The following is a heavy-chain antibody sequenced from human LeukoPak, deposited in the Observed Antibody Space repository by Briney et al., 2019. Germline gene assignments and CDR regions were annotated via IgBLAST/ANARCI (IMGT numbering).Heavy chain of an antibody. CDR3: AKDAGGSSKGSVGY. Sequence: GGSLRLSCAASGFTFSSYGMHWVRQAPGKGLEWVAVISYDGSNKYYADSVKGRFTISRDNSKNTLYLQMNSLRAEDTAVYYCAKDAGGSSKGSVGYWGQGTLVTVSS. CDR2: ISYDGSNK. CDR1: GFTFSSYG. D-gene: IGHD2-15*01. V-gene: IGHV3-30*18. J-gene: IGHJ4*02.